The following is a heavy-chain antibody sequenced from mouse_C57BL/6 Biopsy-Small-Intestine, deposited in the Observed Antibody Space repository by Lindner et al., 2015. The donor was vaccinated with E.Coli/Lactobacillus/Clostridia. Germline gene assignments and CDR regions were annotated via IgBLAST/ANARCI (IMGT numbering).Heavy chain of an antibody. CDR1: GYTFTSYD. CDR2: MNPNNGNK. J-gene: IGHJ4*01. CDR3: ARGKWEIPY. V-gene: IGHV1-81*01. D-gene: IGHD1-3*01. Sequence: SVKVSCKASGYTFTSYDINWVRQATGQGLEWMGWMNPNNGNKNYAQKLQGRVTLTTETSTSTAYMELRSLRSDDTAVYYCARGKWEIPYWGQGTLVTVSS.